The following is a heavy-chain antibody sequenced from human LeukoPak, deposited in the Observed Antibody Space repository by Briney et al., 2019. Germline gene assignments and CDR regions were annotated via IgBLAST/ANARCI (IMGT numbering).Heavy chain of an antibody. D-gene: IGHD2-15*01. CDR1: GFTFSTYW. Sequence: GGSLRLSCAASGFTFSTYWMHWVRQTPGKGLEWVSRINPHGSITDYADSVKGRFTISRDNAKNTLYLQMNSLRAEDTAVYYCARDLRGTRDYWGQGTLVTVSS. CDR2: INPHGSIT. J-gene: IGHJ4*02. V-gene: IGHV3-74*01. CDR3: ARDLRGTRDY.